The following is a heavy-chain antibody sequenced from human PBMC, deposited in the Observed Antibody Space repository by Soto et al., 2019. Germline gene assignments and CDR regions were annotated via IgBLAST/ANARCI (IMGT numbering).Heavy chain of an antibody. J-gene: IGHJ4*02. V-gene: IGHV3-30-3*01. CDR3: ARDPGGTDFAEWTYYFDY. CDR1: GFTFSSYA. Sequence: QVQLVESGGGVVQPGRSLRLSCAASGFTFSSYAMHWVRQAPGKGLEWVAVISYDGSNKYYADSVKGRFTIYRDNSKNTLYLQMNSLSAEDTAVYYCARDPGGTDFAEWTYYFDYWGQGTLVTVSS. D-gene: IGHD3-3*01. CDR2: ISYDGSNK.